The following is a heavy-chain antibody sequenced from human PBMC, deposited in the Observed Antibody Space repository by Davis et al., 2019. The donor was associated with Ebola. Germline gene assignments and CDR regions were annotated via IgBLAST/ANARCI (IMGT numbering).Heavy chain of an antibody. CDR1: GFTVSSNY. CDR3: ARDDGGVDY. Sequence: GESLKISCAASGFTVSSNYMSWVRQAPGKGLEWVSVIYSGGSTYYADSVKGRFTISRDNSKNTLYLQMNSLRAEDTAVYYCARDDGGVDYWGQGTLVTVSS. J-gene: IGHJ4*02. CDR2: IYSGGST. D-gene: IGHD3-10*01. V-gene: IGHV3-66*02.